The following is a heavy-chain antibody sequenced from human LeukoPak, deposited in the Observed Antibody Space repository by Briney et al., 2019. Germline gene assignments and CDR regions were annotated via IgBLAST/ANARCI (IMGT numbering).Heavy chain of an antibody. CDR1: GFTFSSYA. CDR3: AKELGEGDTVTTSLGFDY. J-gene: IGHJ4*02. D-gene: IGHD4-17*01. Sequence: GGSLRLSCAASGFTFSSYAMSWVRQAPGKGLEWVSAISGSGGSTYYADSVKGRFTISRDNSKNTLYLQMNSLRAEDTAVYYCAKELGEGDTVTTSLGFDYWGQGTLVTVSS. V-gene: IGHV3-23*01. CDR2: ISGSGGST.